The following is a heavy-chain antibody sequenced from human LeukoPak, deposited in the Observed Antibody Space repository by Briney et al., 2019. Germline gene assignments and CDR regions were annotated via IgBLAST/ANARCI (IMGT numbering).Heavy chain of an antibody. D-gene: IGHD6-13*01. CDR2: MNPNSGNT. Sequence: ASVKVSCKASGYTFTSYDINWVRQATGQGLEWMGWMNPNSGNTGYAQKFQGRVTITRNTSISTAYMELSSLRFEDTAVYYCVRGYSTSWHPPTPDYWGQGTLVTVSS. V-gene: IGHV1-8*03. CDR3: VRGYSTSWHPPTPDY. CDR1: GYTFTSYD. J-gene: IGHJ4*02.